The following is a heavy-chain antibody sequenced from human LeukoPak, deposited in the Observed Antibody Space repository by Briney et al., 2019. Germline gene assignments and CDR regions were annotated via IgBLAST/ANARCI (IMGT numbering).Heavy chain of an antibody. CDR3: ARGKQNHDSYYDFWSGYRYNWFDP. CDR2: IIPIFDTA. J-gene: IGHJ5*02. V-gene: IGHV1-69*05. D-gene: IGHD3-3*01. Sequence: SVKVSCKASRGTFNRYTISWVRQAPGQGLEWMGGIIPIFDTAKYAQKFQGRVTLTRDMSTSTDYLELSSLRSEDTAVYYCARGKQNHDSYYDFWSGYRYNWFDPWGQGTLVTVSS. CDR1: RGTFNRYT.